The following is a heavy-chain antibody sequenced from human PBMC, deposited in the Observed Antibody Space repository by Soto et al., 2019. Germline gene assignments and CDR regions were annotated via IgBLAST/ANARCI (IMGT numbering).Heavy chain of an antibody. D-gene: IGHD3-10*02. J-gene: IGHJ4*01. CDR1: GFTISECS. V-gene: IGHV3-48*02. CDR3: VRDRDLYRDMFHADL. Sequence: GGSLRLSCEASGFTISECSMNWVRQAPGKGLEWLAYITIRTGNVLYADSVRGRFTISADNAGNSVILQMNSLRDEDSAVYFCVRDRDLYRDMFHADLWGQGTLVTVSS. CDR2: ITIRTGNV.